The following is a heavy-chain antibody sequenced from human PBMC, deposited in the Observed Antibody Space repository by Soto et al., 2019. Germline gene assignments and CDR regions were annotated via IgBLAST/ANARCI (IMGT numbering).Heavy chain of an antibody. V-gene: IGHV4-59*08. J-gene: IGHJ5*02. CDR2: IYYSGST. CDR3: ARHVLFGELYYVGTWFDP. Sequence: SSETLSLTCTVSGGSISSYYWSWIRQPPGKGLEWIGYIYYSGSTNYNPSLKSRVTISVDTSKNQFSLKLSSVTAADTAVYYCARHVLFGELYYVGTWFDPWGQGTLVTVSS. CDR1: GGSISSYY. D-gene: IGHD3-10*02.